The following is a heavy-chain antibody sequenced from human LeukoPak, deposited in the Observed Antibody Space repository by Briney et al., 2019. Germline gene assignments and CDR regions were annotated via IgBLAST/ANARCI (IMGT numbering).Heavy chain of an antibody. CDR2: IKQDGSEK. J-gene: IGHJ4*02. CDR1: GFTLSTYW. Sequence: PGRSLRLSCEVSGFTLSTYWMNWVRQAPGKGLEWVANIKQDGSEKYYVDSVKGRFTISRDNAKNSLYLQMNSLRAEDTAVYYCARSGVAFAGVTSFGHWGQGTLVTVSS. CDR3: ARSGVAFAGVTSFGH. V-gene: IGHV3-7*01. D-gene: IGHD3-16*01.